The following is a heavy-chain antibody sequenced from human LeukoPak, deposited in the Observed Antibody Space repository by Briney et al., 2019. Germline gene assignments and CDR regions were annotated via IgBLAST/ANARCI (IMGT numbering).Heavy chain of an antibody. V-gene: IGHV1-2*02. CDR3: ARERRDSSSWYVWRWESNSPYYMDV. J-gene: IGHJ6*03. CDR1: GYTFTGYY. D-gene: IGHD6-13*01. CDR2: INPNSGGT. Sequence: GASVKVSCKASGYTFTGYYMHWVRQAPGQGLEWMGWINPNSGGTNYAQKFQGRVTMTRDTSISTAYMELSRLRSDDTAVYYCARERRDSSSWYVWRWESNSPYYMDVWGKGTTVTVSS.